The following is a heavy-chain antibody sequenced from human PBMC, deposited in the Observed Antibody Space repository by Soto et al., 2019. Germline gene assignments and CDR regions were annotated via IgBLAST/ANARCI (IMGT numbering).Heavy chain of an antibody. V-gene: IGHV1-69*04. Sequence: ASVKVSCKASGGTFSSYPISWVRQAPGQGLEWMGRIIPILGIANYAQKFQGRVTITADKSTSTAYMELSSLRSEDTAVYYCARVLAASNPTLGYMDVWGKGTTVTVSS. CDR3: ARVLAASNPTLGYMDV. J-gene: IGHJ6*03. CDR2: IIPILGIA. CDR1: GGTFSSYP. D-gene: IGHD4-4*01.